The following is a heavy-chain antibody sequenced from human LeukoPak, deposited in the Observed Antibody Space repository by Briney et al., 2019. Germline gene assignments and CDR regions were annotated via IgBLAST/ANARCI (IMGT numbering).Heavy chain of an antibody. Sequence: GGSLRLSCAASGFTFSTYTMNWVRQAPGKGLEWVAYINVITGYIYYADSLKGRSTISRDNAKKSLFLEMNSLRVEDTAVYYCARDRSGSSSVDDAFDIWGQGIMVTVPS. V-gene: IGHV3-21*01. J-gene: IGHJ3*02. D-gene: IGHD1-26*01. CDR2: INVITGYI. CDR3: ARDRSGSSSVDDAFDI. CDR1: GFTFSTYT.